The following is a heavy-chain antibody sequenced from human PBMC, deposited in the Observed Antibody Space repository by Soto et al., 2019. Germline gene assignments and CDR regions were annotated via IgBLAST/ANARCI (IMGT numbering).Heavy chain of an antibody. V-gene: IGHV1-69*13. J-gene: IGHJ4*02. D-gene: IGHD2-15*01. CDR2: IIPIFGTA. Sequence: ASVKVSCKASGGTFSSYAISWVRQAPGQGLEWMGGIIPIFGTANYAQKFQGRVTITADESTSTAYMELSSLRSEDTAVYYCASGYCSGGSCYGHFDYWGQGTLVTVSS. CDR1: GGTFSSYA. CDR3: ASGYCSGGSCYGHFDY.